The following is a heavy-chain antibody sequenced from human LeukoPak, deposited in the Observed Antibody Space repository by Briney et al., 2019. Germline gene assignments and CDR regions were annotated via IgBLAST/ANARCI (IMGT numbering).Heavy chain of an antibody. CDR2: IYYSGST. V-gene: IGHV4-59*08. CDR3: ARSYYDFWSGYFDY. Sequence: SETLPLTCTVSGGSISSYYWSWIWQPPGKGLEWIGYIYYSGSTNYNPSLKSRVTISVDTSKNQFSLKLSSVTAADTAVYYCARSYYDFWSGYFDYWGQGTLVTVSS. CDR1: GGSISSYY. D-gene: IGHD3-3*01. J-gene: IGHJ4*02.